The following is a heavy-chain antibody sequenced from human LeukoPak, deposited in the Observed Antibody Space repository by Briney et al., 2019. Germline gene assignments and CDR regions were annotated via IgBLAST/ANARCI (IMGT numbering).Heavy chain of an antibody. CDR2: IRFDGSNK. CDR3: AKDGSSGWSYYFDY. CDR1: GFTFSSYG. D-gene: IGHD6-19*01. V-gene: IGHV3-30*02. J-gene: IGHJ4*02. Sequence: GGSLRLSCAASGFTFSSYGMHWVRQAPGKGLEWVAFIRFDGSNKFYADSVKGRFTFSRDNSKNTLYLQMNSLRAEDTALYFCAKDGSSGWSYYFDYWGQGTMVTVSS.